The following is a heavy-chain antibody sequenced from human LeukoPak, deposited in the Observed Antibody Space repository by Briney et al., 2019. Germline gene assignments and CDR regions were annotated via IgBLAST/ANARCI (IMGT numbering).Heavy chain of an antibody. J-gene: IGHJ4*02. CDR1: GGSFSGYS. CDR3: ARDITGSASDF. Sequence: SETLSLTCAVYGGSFSGYSWSWIRQPPAKGLEWIGEINHSGSTNYNPSLKSRVTISVDTSKNQFSLKVTSMTAADTAVYYCARDITGSASDFWGQGTLVTVPS. D-gene: IGHD1-1*01. CDR2: INHSGST. V-gene: IGHV4-34*01.